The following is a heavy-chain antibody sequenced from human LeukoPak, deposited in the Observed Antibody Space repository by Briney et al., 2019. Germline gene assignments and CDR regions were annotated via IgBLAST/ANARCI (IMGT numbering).Heavy chain of an antibody. CDR1: GFTFSSYS. Sequence: PGGSLRLSCAASGFTFSSYSMNWVRQAPGKGLEWVANIKQDGSEKYYVDSVKGRFTISRDNAKNSLYLQMNSLRAEDTAVYYCATIYGSGSLWGQGTLVTVSS. J-gene: IGHJ4*02. V-gene: IGHV3-7*01. CDR3: ATIYGSGSL. D-gene: IGHD3-10*01. CDR2: IKQDGSEK.